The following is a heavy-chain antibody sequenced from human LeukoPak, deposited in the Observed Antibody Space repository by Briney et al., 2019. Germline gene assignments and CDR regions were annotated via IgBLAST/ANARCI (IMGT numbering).Heavy chain of an antibody. D-gene: IGHD2/OR15-2a*01. CDR3: ARAHSIASYYYGMDV. J-gene: IGHJ6*02. CDR2: IYYSGST. CDR1: GGSISSSYSY. Sequence: SETLSLTCTVSGGSISSSYSYWGWIRQPPGKGLEWIGNIYYSGSTYHSPSLTSRVTVSVDTSENQFSLKLSSVTAADTAVYYCARAHSIASYYYGMDVWGQGTTVTVSS. V-gene: IGHV4-39*07.